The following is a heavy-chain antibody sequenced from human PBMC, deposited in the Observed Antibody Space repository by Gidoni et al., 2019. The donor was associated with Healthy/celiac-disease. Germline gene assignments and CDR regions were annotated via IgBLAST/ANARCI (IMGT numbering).Heavy chain of an antibody. D-gene: IGHD2-15*01. CDR1: GFPFSSYA. CDR2: ISYDGSNK. Sequence: QVQLVESGGGVVQPCRSLRLSCAASGFPFSSYAMHWVRQAPGKGLGWVAVISYDGSNKYYADSVKGLFTISRDNSKSALYRQMNGLRAEDTAVYYCARDGGGVVVAARLDYWGQGTLVTVSS. V-gene: IGHV3-30-3*01. J-gene: IGHJ4*02. CDR3: ARDGGGVVVAARLDY.